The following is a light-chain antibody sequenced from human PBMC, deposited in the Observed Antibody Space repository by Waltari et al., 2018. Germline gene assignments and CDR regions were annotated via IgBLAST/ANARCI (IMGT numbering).Light chain of an antibody. Sequence: QSALTQPASVSASPGQSITISCSGTDSDVGAYDFVPWYQQHPGKAPHLIIYEGSNRPSGISNRFSASKSGNTASLTISGLQAEDEADYYCSSYTTSSAPGVFGTGTRVTVL. CDR3: SSYTTSSAPGV. CDR2: EGS. J-gene: IGLJ1*01. V-gene: IGLV2-14*01. CDR1: DSDVGAYDF.